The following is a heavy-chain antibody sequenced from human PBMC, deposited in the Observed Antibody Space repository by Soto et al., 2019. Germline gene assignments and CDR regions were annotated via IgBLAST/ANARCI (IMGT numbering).Heavy chain of an antibody. J-gene: IGHJ3*02. CDR2: IYYSGST. CDR3: ARGRMIRAFDI. V-gene: IGHV4-31*01. D-gene: IGHD3-16*01. CDR1: GGSISSGGYY. Sequence: QVQLQESGPGLVKPSQTLSLTCTVSGGSISSGGYYWSWIRQHPGKGLEWIRYIYYSGSTYYNPSIKSXXTXSXXTSKNHFSLKLSSVTDADTAVYSCARGRMIRAFDIWGQGTMVTVSS.